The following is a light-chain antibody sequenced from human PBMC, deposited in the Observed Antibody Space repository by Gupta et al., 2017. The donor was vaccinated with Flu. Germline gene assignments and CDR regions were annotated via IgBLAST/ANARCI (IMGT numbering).Light chain of an antibody. CDR2: EVI. CDR1: SSDVGSYNL. Sequence: QSALTQPASVSGSPGQSLPISCPGTSSDVGSYNLVSWYQHRPGKDPKLMIYEVIKRPSGVSNRFSGSKSGNTASLTISGLQAEDEADYYCCSYAGSSTLWVFGGGTKLTVL. CDR3: CSYAGSSTLWV. J-gene: IGLJ3*02. V-gene: IGLV2-23*02.